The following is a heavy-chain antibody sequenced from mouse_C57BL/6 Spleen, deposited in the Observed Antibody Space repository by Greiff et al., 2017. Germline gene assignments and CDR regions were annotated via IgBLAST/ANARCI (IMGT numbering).Heavy chain of an antibody. CDR2: IYPSDSEP. CDR1: GYTFTSYW. V-gene: IGHV1-61*01. Sequence: VQLQQPGAELVRPGSSVKLSCKASGYTFTSYWMDWVKPRPGQGLEWIGNIYPSDSEPHYNQKFKDKATLTVDKSSSTAYMKISSLTSEDSAVYYCARWGYSNYGGADYWGQGTTLTVSS. D-gene: IGHD2-5*01. CDR3: ARWGYSNYGGADY. J-gene: IGHJ2*01.